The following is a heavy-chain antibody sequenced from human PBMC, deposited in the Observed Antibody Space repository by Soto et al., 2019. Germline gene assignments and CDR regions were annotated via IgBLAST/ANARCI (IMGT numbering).Heavy chain of an antibody. CDR2: ISYDGNNK. CDR1: GNTFSSYG. CDR3: ARDFSRGGRGFYPFYC. D-gene: IGHD2-15*01. V-gene: IGHV3-30*03. J-gene: IGHJ4*02. Sequence: PGWSLRLSCAASGNTFSSYGMHWVRQAPGKGLEWVAVISYDGNNKYYADSVKGRFTISRHNSKNTLYLQMNSLRDEDTAGKYGARDFSRGGRGFYPFYCWGQGT.